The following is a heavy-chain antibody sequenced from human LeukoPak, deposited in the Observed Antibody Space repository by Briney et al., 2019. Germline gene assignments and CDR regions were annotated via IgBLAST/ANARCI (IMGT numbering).Heavy chain of an antibody. J-gene: IGHJ4*02. V-gene: IGHV1-46*01. CDR2: INPSGGST. CDR3: TSDCSSRYCFDY. Sequence: VASVKVSCKASGYTFTSYYMHWVRQAPGKGLEWVGIINPSGGSTCYAQKFKGGVTITRDTSTSTVYMQLSSQRSEDTAVYCCTSDCSSRYCFDYWGQGTLVTVSS. D-gene: IGHD2-2*01. CDR1: GYTFTSYY.